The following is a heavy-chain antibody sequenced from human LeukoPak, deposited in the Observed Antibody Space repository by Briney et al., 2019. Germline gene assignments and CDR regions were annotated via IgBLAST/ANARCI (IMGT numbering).Heavy chain of an antibody. CDR3: ARGGIAAAGTYYYGMDV. CDR2: INHSGST. D-gene: IGHD6-13*01. Sequence: SETLSLTCAVYGGSFSGYYWSWIRQPPGKGLEWIGEINHSGSTNYNPSLKSRITVSVDTSKNQFSLKLSSVTAADTAVYYCARGGIAAAGTYYYGMDVWGQGTTVTVSS. V-gene: IGHV4-34*01. CDR1: GGSFSGYY. J-gene: IGHJ6*02.